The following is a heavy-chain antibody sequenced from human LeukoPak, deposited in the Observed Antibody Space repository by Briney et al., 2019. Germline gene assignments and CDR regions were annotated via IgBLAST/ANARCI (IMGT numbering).Heavy chain of an antibody. CDR2: ISYDGSNK. J-gene: IGHJ4*02. Sequence: PGVSLRLSCAASGFTFSSYAMHWVRQAPGKGLEWVAVISYDGSNKYYADSVKGRFTISRDNSKNTLYLQMNSLRAEDTAVYYCASPIAVAGCWGQGTLVTVSS. CDR1: GFTFSSYA. D-gene: IGHD6-19*01. V-gene: IGHV3-30-3*01. CDR3: ASPIAVAGC.